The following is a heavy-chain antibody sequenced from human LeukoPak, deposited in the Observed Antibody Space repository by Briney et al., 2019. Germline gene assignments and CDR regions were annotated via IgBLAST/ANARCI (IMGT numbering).Heavy chain of an antibody. V-gene: IGHV4-59*08. CDR2: IYYSGST. Sequence: PSETLSLTCTVPGDPISSYYWSWIRQPPGKGLEWSGYIYYSGSTNYNPSLKSRVTISVDTSKNQFSLKLSSVTAADTAVYYCARLLVDYDILTRQAGGREFDYWGQGTLVTVSS. D-gene: IGHD3-9*01. CDR1: GDPISSYY. CDR3: ARLLVDYDILTRQAGGREFDY. J-gene: IGHJ4*02.